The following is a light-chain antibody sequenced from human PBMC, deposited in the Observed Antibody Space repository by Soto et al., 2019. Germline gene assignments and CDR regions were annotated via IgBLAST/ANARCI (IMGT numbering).Light chain of an antibody. J-gene: IGKJ3*01. V-gene: IGKV1-33*01. Sequence: DIQMTQSPPSLSASVGDRVTITCQASQDISNYLNWYQQKLGKAPKLLIYDASNLETGVPSRFSGSGSGTHFTSTITSLQPEDSATYYCQHVYNLPLSSGPGTKVHIK. CDR1: QDISNY. CDR3: QHVYNLPLS. CDR2: DAS.